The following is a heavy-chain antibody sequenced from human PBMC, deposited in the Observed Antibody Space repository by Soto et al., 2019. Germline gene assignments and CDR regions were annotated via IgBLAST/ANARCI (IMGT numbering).Heavy chain of an antibody. J-gene: IGHJ4*02. D-gene: IGHD6-19*01. V-gene: IGHV1-69*01. CDR3: ARPKGTYSSGYYYFDF. CDR1: GGTFSTYA. CDR2: IIPLFGTA. Sequence: QVQREQSGAEVKQPGSSVRVSCKTSGGTFSTYAINWVRQAPGQGLEWMGAIIPLFGTADYSQKFQGRVTITADESTSTAYMELSSLRSDDTAVYFCARPKGTYSSGYYYFDFWGQGTLVTVSS.